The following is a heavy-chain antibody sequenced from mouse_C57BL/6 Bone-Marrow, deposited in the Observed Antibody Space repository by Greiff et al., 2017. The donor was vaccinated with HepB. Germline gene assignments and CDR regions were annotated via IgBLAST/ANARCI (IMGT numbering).Heavy chain of an antibody. Sequence: QVQLQQSGAELARPGASVKLSCKASGSTLPSYGISGVKQRTGRGLEWIGEIYPRSGNTYYNEKFKGKATLTAAKSSSTAYMELRSLTSEDSAVYFCARRWDPDYWGQGTTLTVSS. V-gene: IGHV1-81*01. J-gene: IGHJ2*01. CDR2: IYPRSGNT. CDR3: ARRWDPDY. D-gene: IGHD4-1*01. CDR1: GSTLPSYG.